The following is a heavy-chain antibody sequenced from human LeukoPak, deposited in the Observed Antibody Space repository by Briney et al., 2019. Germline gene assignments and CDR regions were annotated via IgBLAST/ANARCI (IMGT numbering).Heavy chain of an antibody. V-gene: IGHV4-59*08. Sequence: SETLSLTCTVSGGSISSYCWSWIRQPPGKGLEWIGYIYYSGSTNYNPSLKSRVTISVDTSKNQFSLKLSSVTAADTAVYYCARLVGCSGGSCYGDETMFDPWGQGTLVTVSS. CDR2: IYYSGST. CDR3: ARLVGCSGGSCYGDETMFDP. CDR1: GGSISSYC. D-gene: IGHD2-15*01. J-gene: IGHJ5*02.